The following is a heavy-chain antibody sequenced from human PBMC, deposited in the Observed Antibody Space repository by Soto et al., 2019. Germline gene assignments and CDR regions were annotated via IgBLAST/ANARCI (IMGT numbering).Heavy chain of an antibody. J-gene: IGHJ4*02. CDR3: AKVPPTYYYDSSGYYWNY. D-gene: IGHD3-22*01. CDR2: INWNGIST. V-gene: IGHV3-20*04. CDR1: GFTFGDFA. Sequence: GVSLRLSCAASGFTFGDFAMSWVRQAPGKGLEWVSGINWNGISTSYRDSVKGRFIISRDDAQNSLYLQMNSLRAEDTAVYYCAKVPPTYYYDSSGYYWNYWGQGTLVTVSS.